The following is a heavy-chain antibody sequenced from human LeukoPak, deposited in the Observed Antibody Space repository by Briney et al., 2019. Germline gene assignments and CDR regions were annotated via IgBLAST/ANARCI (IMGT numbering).Heavy chain of an antibody. CDR1: GFTVSSNH. CDR3: ARGERWTYLDY. Sequence: SGGSLRLSCAASGFTVSSNHMTWVRQAPGKGLEWVSIIYSGGSTYCADSVKGRFTISRDNSKNTLYLQMNSLRAEDTAVYYCARGERWTYLDYWGQGTLVTVSS. J-gene: IGHJ4*02. CDR2: IYSGGST. V-gene: IGHV3-53*01. D-gene: IGHD2-15*01.